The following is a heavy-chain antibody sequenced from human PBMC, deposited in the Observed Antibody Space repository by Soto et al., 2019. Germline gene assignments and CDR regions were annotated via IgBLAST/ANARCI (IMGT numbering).Heavy chain of an antibody. V-gene: IGHV4-59*12. CDR3: ARSPSRTTNWFDP. CDR1: GGSISSYY. Sequence: SETLSLTCTVSGGSISSYYWSWIRQPPGKGLEWIGYIYYSGSTNYNPSLKSRVTISVDTSKNQFSLKLSSVTAADTAVYYCARSPSRTTNWFDPWGQGTLVTVS. D-gene: IGHD1-7*01. J-gene: IGHJ5*02. CDR2: IYYSGST.